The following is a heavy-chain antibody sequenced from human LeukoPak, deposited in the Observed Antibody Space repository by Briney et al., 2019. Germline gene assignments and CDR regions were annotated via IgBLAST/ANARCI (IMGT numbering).Heavy chain of an antibody. D-gene: IGHD6-19*01. V-gene: IGHV1-18*01. CDR2: ISAYNGNT. CDR3: ARGRVAVAGIFQFDY. CDR1: GYTFTSYG. Sequence: ASVKVSCKASGYTFTSYGISWVRQAHGQGLEWMGWISAYNGNTNCAQKLQGRVTMTTDTSTSTAYMELRSLGSDDTAVYYCARGRVAVAGIFQFDYWGQGTLVTVSS. J-gene: IGHJ4*02.